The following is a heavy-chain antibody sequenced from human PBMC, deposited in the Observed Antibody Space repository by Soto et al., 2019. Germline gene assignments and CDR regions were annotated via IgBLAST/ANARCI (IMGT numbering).Heavy chain of an antibody. CDR2: IVVGSGST. Sequence: ASVKVSCKASGLTFSTSAVQWVRQARGQRLEWIGWIVVGSGSTKYAQQFQERVTITRDMSTSTAYMELSSLRSEDTAVYYCAAPPNRDAYNYGYWG. CDR1: GLTFSTSA. D-gene: IGHD5-12*01. J-gene: IGHJ4*01. V-gene: IGHV1-58*01. CDR3: AAPPNRDAYNYGY.